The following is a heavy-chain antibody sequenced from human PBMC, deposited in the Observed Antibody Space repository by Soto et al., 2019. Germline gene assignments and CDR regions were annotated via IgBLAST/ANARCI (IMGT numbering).Heavy chain of an antibody. CDR3: AHRRRTYDTGPPVYFDY. Sequence: QITLKESGPPLVKPTQTLTLTCTFSGFSLSTSSVGVGWIRQPPGKALEWLALISWNDDKRYSPSLKNRLTITKYTSKTQVVLTLTNMDPVDTATSYCAHRRRTYDTGPPVYFDYWGQGALVTVSS. D-gene: IGHD2-21*01. J-gene: IGHJ4*02. CDR2: ISWNDDK. V-gene: IGHV2-5*01. CDR1: GFSLSTSSVG.